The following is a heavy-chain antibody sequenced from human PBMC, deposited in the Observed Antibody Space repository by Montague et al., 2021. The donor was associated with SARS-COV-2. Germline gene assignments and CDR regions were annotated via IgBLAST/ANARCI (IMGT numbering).Heavy chain of an antibody. V-gene: IGHV4-39*07. J-gene: IGHJ6*02. CDR2: IYYSGST. CDR3: AGDIRIPMLIVIQGYGMDV. CDR1: GGSISGSSSY. Sequence: SETLSLTCTVSGGSISGSSSYWGWIREPPGMGLEWIGSIYYSGSTYYNPSLKSRITISVDTSKNQFSLRLTSVTAADTAVYYCAGDIRIPMLIVIQGYGMDVWGQGTTVTVSS. D-gene: IGHD3-22*01.